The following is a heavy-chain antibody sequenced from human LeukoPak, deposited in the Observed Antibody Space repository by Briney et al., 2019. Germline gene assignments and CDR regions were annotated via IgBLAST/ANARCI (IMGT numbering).Heavy chain of an antibody. Sequence: PSETLSLTCTISGGSIGSYYWTWIRQPPGKGLEWIGYIDYSGSTNYNPSFKSRVTMSVDTSKNQFSLKLSSVTAADTAVYFCARHGGSRTFDYWGQGTLVTVSS. CDR1: GGSIGSYY. J-gene: IGHJ4*02. CDR2: IDYSGST. V-gene: IGHV4-59*08. CDR3: ARHGGSRTFDY. D-gene: IGHD6-13*01.